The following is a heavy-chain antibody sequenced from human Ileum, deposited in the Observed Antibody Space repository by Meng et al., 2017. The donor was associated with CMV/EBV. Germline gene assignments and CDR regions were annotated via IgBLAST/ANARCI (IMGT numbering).Heavy chain of an antibody. CDR2: IYGGGSST. J-gene: IGHJ5*02. D-gene: IGHD2-2*01. V-gene: IGHV3-23*03. CDR3: ARAAPRVFCGSTTCHP. CDR1: GFTFSTYA. Sequence: GESLKISCTTSGFTFSTYAMSWVRQAPGKGLEWVSLIYGGGSSTYYADSVKGRFSVSRDNSKNTLYLQMNSLRVEDTAVYYCARAAPRVFCGSTTCHPWGQGTLVTVSS.